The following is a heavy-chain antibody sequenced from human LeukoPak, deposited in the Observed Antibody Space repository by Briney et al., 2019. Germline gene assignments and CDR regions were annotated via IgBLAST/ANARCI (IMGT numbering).Heavy chain of an antibody. CDR3: ARGLGGSSGCFGY. Sequence: SETLSLTCTVSGGSISSDDYYWSWIRQPPGKGLEWIGYIYYSGITYYNPSLKSRVTISVDTSKNQLSLKLRSVTAADTAVYYCARGLGGSSGCFGYWGQGTLVTVSS. CDR1: GGSISSDDYY. D-gene: IGHD6-19*01. CDR2: IYYSGIT. V-gene: IGHV4-30-4*02. J-gene: IGHJ4*02.